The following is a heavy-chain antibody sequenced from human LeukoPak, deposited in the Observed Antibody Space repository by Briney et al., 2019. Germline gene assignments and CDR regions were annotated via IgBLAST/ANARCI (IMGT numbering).Heavy chain of an antibody. Sequence: GGSLRLSCAASGFIFRSYWMSWVRQAPGKGLEWVANIKQDGSEKYYVDSVKDRFTISRDNAKSSLYLQMSSLRAEDTAVYYCASTSRYCSSTTCYTFDYWGQGALVTVSS. V-gene: IGHV3-7*01. D-gene: IGHD2-2*01. J-gene: IGHJ4*02. CDR1: GFIFRSYW. CDR2: IKQDGSEK. CDR3: ASTSRYCSSTTCYTFDY.